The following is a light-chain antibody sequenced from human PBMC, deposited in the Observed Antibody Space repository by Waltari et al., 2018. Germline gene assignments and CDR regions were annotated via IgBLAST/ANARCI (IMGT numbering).Light chain of an antibody. CDR2: EVS. CDR1: SSDVGGHNY. Sequence: QSALTQPPSASGSPGQSVPISCTGTSSDVGGHNYVSWYQQHPGKAPKLMIYEVSKRPAGVPDRFSGSRSGNTASLTVSGLQAEDEADYYCSSDAGSNNLVFGTGTRVTVL. V-gene: IGLV2-8*01. J-gene: IGLJ1*01. CDR3: SSDAGSNNLV.